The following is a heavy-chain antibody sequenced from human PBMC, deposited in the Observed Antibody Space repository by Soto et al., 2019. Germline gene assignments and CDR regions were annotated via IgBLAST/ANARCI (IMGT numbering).Heavy chain of an antibody. J-gene: IGHJ6*02. D-gene: IGHD5-18*01. CDR1: CGSIISSNW. CDR2: IYHSGST. Sequence: SETVSLTCAFSCGSIISSNWWSWVRQPPGKGLEWIGEIYHSGSTNYNPSLKSRVTISVDKSKNQFSLKLSSVTAADTAVYYCARWFGYSYGYHYYYYGMDVWGQGTTVTVSS. V-gene: IGHV4-4*02. CDR3: ARWFGYSYGYHYYYYGMDV.